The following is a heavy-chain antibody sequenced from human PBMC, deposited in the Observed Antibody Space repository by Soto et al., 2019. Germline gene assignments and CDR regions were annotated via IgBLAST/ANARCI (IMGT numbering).Heavy chain of an antibody. CDR3: AKDQGYCSSTSCYFDY. CDR2: ISYDGSNK. Sequence: ESVGGVVQPGRSLRLSCAASGFTFSSYGMHWVRQAPGKGLEWVAVISYDGSNKYYADSVKGRFTISRDNSKNTLYLQMNSLRAEDTAVYYCAKDQGYCSSTSCYFDYWGQGTLVTVSS. V-gene: IGHV3-30*18. CDR1: GFTFSSYG. D-gene: IGHD2-2*01. J-gene: IGHJ4*02.